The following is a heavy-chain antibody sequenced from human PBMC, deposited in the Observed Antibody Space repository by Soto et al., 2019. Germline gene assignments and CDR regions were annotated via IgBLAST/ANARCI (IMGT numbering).Heavy chain of an antibody. J-gene: IGHJ1*01. V-gene: IGHV1-2*02. CDR2: INSVSGGT. CDR3: ERGGSYYAH. CDR1: VNTHTRYF. Sequence: ASEKGSFTTSVNTHTRYFIHCLRQARGQGLEWMGWINSVSGGTNYAHKFQGRVTMTRDTSTTTAFMELSGLRSDDTAVYFCERGGSYYAHWGRG. D-gene: IGHD3-10*01.